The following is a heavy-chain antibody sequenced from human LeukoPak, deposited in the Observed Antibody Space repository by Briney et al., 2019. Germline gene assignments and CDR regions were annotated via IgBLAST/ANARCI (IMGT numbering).Heavy chain of an antibody. CDR2: INAYTGNT. D-gene: IGHD6-13*01. V-gene: IGHV1-18*01. CDR3: ARVIAAAPDY. Sequence: ASVKVSCKAPGYTFTSFGISWVRQAPGQGLEWMGWINAYTGNTNYAQKLQGRVTMTTDTSTSTAYMELRSLRSDDTAVYYCARVIAAAPDYWGQGTLVTVSS. CDR1: GYTFTSFG. J-gene: IGHJ4*02.